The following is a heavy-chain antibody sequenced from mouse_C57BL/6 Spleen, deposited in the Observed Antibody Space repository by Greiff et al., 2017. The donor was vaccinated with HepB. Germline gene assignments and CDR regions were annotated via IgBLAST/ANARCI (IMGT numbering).Heavy chain of an antibody. CDR2: IHPNSGST. CDR1: GYTFTSYW. V-gene: IGHV1-64*01. Sequence: QVQLQQPGAELVKPGASVKLSCKASGYTFTSYWMHWVKQRPGQGLEWIGMIHPNSGSTNYNEKFKSKATLTVDKSSSPAYMQLSSLTSEDSAVYYCARRLLYAMDYWGQGTSVTVSS. J-gene: IGHJ4*01. CDR3: ARRLLYAMDY.